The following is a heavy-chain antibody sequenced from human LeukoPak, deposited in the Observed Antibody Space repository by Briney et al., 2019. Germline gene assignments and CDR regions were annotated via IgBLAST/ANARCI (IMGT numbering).Heavy chain of an antibody. V-gene: IGHV3-33*01. CDR2: IWYDGSNK. J-gene: IGHJ3*02. CDR3: AGATDDAFDI. CDR1: GFTFSNYD. Sequence: GGSLRLSCAASGFTFSNYDMHWVRRAPDKGLEWVAVIWYDGSNKYYADSVKGRFTISRDISKNTLNLQMNSLRVEDTAVYYCAGATDDAFDIWGQGTMVTVSS.